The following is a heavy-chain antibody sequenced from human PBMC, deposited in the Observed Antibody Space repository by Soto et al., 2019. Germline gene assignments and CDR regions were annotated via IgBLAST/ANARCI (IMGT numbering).Heavy chain of an antibody. D-gene: IGHD3-3*01. CDR2: IIPIFGTA. Sequence: SVKVSCKASGGTFSSYAISWVRQAPGQGLEWMGGIIPIFGTANYAQKFQGRVTITADESTSTAYMELSSLRSEDTAVYYCAVGPLRFFEPNWFDPWGQGTLVTVSS. CDR3: AVGPLRFFEPNWFDP. J-gene: IGHJ5*02. V-gene: IGHV1-69*13. CDR1: GGTFSSYA.